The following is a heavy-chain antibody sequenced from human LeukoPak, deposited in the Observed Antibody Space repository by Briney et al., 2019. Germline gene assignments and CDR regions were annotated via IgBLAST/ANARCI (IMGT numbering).Heavy chain of an antibody. CDR1: GFIFNGYN. V-gene: IGHV3-30*02. J-gene: IGHJ4*02. Sequence: GGSLRLSCAASGFIFNGYNMNWVRQTPGKGLEWVAFIQSDGSKKYYADSVRGRFTISRDNSKNTLYLQMDSLRAEDTAVFYCAKDKGTNWYDGTDYWGQGTLVTVSS. CDR2: IQSDGSKK. D-gene: IGHD3-3*01. CDR3: AKDKGTNWYDGTDY.